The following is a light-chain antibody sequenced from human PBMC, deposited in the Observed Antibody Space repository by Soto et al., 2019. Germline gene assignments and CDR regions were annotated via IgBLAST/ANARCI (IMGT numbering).Light chain of an antibody. J-gene: IGLJ2*01. CDR3: QSYDSSMSGWEV. V-gene: IGLV1-40*01. Sequence: QSVLTQPPSVSGAPGQRVTISCTGSSSNIGAGYDVHWYQQLPGTAPKLLIYGNSNRPSGVPDRFSGSKSGTSASLAITGLQAEDEADYYCQSYDSSMSGWEVFGGGTKLTLL. CDR2: GNS. CDR1: SSNIGAGYD.